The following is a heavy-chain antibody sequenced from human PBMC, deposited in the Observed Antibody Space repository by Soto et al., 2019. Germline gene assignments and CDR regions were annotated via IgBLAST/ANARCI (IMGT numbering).Heavy chain of an antibody. J-gene: IGHJ6*02. CDR1: GYTFTSYG. CDR2: ISAYNGNT. D-gene: IGHD2-2*01. CDR3: ARVGIVVVPAADYYYYGMDV. V-gene: IGHV1-18*04. Sequence: ASVKVSCKASGYTFTSYGISSVRQAPGQGLEWMGWISAYNGNTNYAQKLQGRVTMTTDTSTSTAYMELRSLRSDDTAVYYCARVGIVVVPAADYYYYGMDVWGQGTTVTVSS.